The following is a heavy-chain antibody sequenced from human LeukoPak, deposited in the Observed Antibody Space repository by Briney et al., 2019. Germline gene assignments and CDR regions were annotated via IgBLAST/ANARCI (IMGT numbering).Heavy chain of an antibody. J-gene: IGHJ4*02. CDR2: ISGYNGNT. Sequence: ASVKDSCKASGYTFTSYGISWVRQAPGQGLEWMGWISGYNGNTNLQKFQGRVTMTTDTSTSTAYMELRSLRADDTAVYYCARAAAAGTSYFDYWGQGTLVTVSS. CDR3: ARAAAAGTSYFDY. CDR1: GYTFTSYG. D-gene: IGHD6-13*01. V-gene: IGHV1-18*01.